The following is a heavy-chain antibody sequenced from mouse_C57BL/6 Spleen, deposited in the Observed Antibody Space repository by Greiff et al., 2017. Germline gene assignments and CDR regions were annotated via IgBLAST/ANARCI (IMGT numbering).Heavy chain of an antibody. V-gene: IGHV1-18*01. Sequence: SGPELVKPGASVKIPCKASGYTFTDYNMDWVKQSHGKSLEWIGDINPNNGGTIYNQKFKGKATLTVDKSSSTAYMELRSLTSEDTAVYYCARYPDYYGSSYVSYWYFDVWGTGTTVTVSS. J-gene: IGHJ1*03. CDR3: ARYPDYYGSSYVSYWYFDV. CDR1: GYTFTDYN. CDR2: INPNNGGT. D-gene: IGHD1-1*01.